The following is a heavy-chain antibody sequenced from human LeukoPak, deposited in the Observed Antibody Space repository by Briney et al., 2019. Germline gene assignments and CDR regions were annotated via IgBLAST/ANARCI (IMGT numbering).Heavy chain of an antibody. Sequence: GGSLRLSCTASGFSFGDDAWSWFRQAPGRGLEFVSFIRKKGYGETTDYAASVRGRFTISRDDAESTAYLQMNSLEIEDTALYYCSRGLHDYGDSNYYFDQWGRGTQVTVSS. CDR3: SRGLHDYGDSNYYFDQ. CDR1: GFSFGDDA. CDR2: IRKKGYGETT. D-gene: IGHD4-17*01. V-gene: IGHV3-49*03. J-gene: IGHJ4*02.